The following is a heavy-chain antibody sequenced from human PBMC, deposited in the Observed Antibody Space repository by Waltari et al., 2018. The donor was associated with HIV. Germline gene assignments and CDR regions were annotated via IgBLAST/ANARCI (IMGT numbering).Heavy chain of an antibody. D-gene: IGHD6-19*01. CDR1: GFTFSGFL. J-gene: IGHJ4*02. CDR3: ARDYASSVAGTGY. V-gene: IGHV3-7*01. Sequence: EVQLVESGGGLVQPGGSLRLSCAASGFTFSGFLMSWVRQAPGKGLEWVANINQDGGDKYYVESMKGRFTISRDNAKNSLYLQMNSLRAEDTALYYCARDYASSVAGTGYWGQGTLVTVSS. CDR2: INQDGGDK.